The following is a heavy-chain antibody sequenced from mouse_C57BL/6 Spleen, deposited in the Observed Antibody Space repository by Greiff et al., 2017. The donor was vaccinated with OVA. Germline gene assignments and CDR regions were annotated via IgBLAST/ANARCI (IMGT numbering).Heavy chain of an antibody. D-gene: IGHD3-2*02. J-gene: IGHJ4*01. CDR1: GYTFTSYW. CDR2: IYPGSGST. CDR3: ARELRLRWAMDY. V-gene: IGHV1-55*01. Sequence: QVQLQQPGAELVKPGASVKMSCKASGYTFTSYWITWVKQRPGQGLEGIGDIYPGSGSTNYNEKFKSKATLTVDTSSSTAYMQLSSLTSEDSAVYYCARELRLRWAMDYWGQGTSVTVSS.